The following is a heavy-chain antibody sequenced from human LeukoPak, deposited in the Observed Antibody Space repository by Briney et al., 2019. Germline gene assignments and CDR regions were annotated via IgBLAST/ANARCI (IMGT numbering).Heavy chain of an antibody. D-gene: IGHD6-13*01. CDR2: ISGSGGST. Sequence: PGGSLRLSCAASGFTFSSYAMSWVRQAPGKGLEWVSAISGSGGSTYYADSVKGRFTISRDNSKNTLYLQMNSLRAEDTAVYYCARGGLAAAGTWPFDYWGQGTLVTVSS. CDR3: ARGGLAAAGTWPFDY. V-gene: IGHV3-23*01. J-gene: IGHJ4*02. CDR1: GFTFSSYA.